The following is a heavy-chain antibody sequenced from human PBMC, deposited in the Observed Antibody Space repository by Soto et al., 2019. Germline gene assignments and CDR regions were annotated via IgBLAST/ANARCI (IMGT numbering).Heavy chain of an antibody. D-gene: IGHD1-26*01. CDR2: ISAYNGNT. CDR1: GYTFTSYG. J-gene: IGHJ4*02. Sequence: ASVKVSFTASGYTFTSYGISWVRQAPGQGLEWMGWISAYNGNTNYAQKLQGRVTMTTDTSTSTAYMELRSLRAEDTAIYYCARDAEWAFGYWGQGTQVTVSS. V-gene: IGHV1-18*01. CDR3: ARDAEWAFGY.